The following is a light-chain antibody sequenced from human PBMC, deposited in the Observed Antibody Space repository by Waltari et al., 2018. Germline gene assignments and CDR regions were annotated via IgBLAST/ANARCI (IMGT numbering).Light chain of an antibody. V-gene: IGKV2-24*01. CDR2: KVS. CDR1: HSLVHSDGKTY. CDR3: MQGTMKIT. J-gene: IGKJ5*01. Sequence: DIVMTQTPLSSPSTLGQPASISCKSSHSLVHSDGKTYLSWLQQRPGQPPRLLIYKVSNRFSGVPDRFTGSGAGTDFTLKISRVEAEYVGIYYCMQGTMKITFGQGTRLE.